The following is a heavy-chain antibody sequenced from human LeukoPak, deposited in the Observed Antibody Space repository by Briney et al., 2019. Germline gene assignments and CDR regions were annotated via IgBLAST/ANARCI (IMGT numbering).Heavy chain of an antibody. CDR3: ARFLIAAAGYYFDY. CDR2: IYHSGST. Sequence: SETLSLTCTVSGGPISSGGYYWSWIRQPPGKGLEWIGYIYHSGSTYYNPSLKSRVTISVDRSKNQFSLKLSSVTAADTAVYYCARFLIAAAGYYFDYWGQGTLVTVSS. CDR1: GGPISSGGYY. D-gene: IGHD6-13*01. V-gene: IGHV4-30-2*01. J-gene: IGHJ4*02.